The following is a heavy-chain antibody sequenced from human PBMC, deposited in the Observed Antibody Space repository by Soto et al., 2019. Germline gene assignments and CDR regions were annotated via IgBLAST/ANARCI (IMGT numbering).Heavy chain of an antibody. CDR2: VSPTGDTV. CDR3: LKDAPNGSIDD. V-gene: IGHV3-9*01. CDR1: GFRFEQYV. Sequence: VQVVATGGGLVQPGRSLRLSCAVSGFRFEQYVMHWVRQGPGKGLECVSTVSPTGDTVAYADSLEGRFTVSRDNAKNSIYLQMNSLKGDDTAVYYCLKDAPNGSIDDWGQGTLVTVSS. J-gene: IGHJ4*02. D-gene: IGHD3-10*01.